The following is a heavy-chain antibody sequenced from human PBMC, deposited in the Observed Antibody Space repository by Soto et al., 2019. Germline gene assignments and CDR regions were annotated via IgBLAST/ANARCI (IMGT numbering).Heavy chain of an antibody. V-gene: IGHV3-30*18. D-gene: IGHD1-26*01. Sequence: QVLLLESGGGVVQPGRSLRLSCVASGFTLTNNGMHWVRQAPGQGLEWVAVISSDGSSYYYGDSVRGRFTISRDTSKNTLFLEMNSLTTADTAVYYCAKDRGLAESGTWSHYYYGMDVWGQGTSVTVS. J-gene: IGHJ6*02. CDR1: GFTLTNNG. CDR2: ISSDGSSY. CDR3: AKDRGLAESGTWSHYYYGMDV.